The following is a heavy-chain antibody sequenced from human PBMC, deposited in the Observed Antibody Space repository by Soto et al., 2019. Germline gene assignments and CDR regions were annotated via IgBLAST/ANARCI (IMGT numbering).Heavy chain of an antibody. D-gene: IGHD1-7*01. Sequence: GGSLRLSCAVSGLTFSSSWMHWVRQGPGKGLVWVSRINFDGSATHYADSVQGRFTISRDNAKNVLYLQMTNLSAEDTAVYYCARDRCNYNRNLDYWAQGTLATVSS. CDR1: GLTFSSSW. V-gene: IGHV3-74*01. CDR3: ARDRCNYNRNLDY. CDR2: INFDGSAT. J-gene: IGHJ4*02.